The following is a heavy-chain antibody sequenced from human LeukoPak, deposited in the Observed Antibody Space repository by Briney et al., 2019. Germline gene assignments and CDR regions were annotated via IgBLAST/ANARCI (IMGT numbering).Heavy chain of an antibody. V-gene: IGHV4-59*08. CDR1: GDSINSFY. J-gene: IGHJ4*02. CDR2: VFHTGDT. Sequence: PSETLSLTCAVSGDSINSFYWSWIRQPPGKGLEWIGYVFHTGDTNSSPSLKSRVTVSLDTSTSQVSLRLTSVTAADTAVYYCARHPFATPFDHWGRGILVTVSS. D-gene: IGHD2-15*01. CDR3: ARHPFATPFDH.